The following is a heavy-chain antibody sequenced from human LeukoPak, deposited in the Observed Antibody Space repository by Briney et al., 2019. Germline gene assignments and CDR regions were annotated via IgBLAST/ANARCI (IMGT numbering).Heavy chain of an antibody. V-gene: IGHV3-43*01. D-gene: IGHD6-19*01. J-gene: IGHJ4*02. Sequence: GGSLRLSCAASGFTFDYYTMHWARQAPGKGLEWISFISWDGGRTYYADSVKGRFTISRDNSKNSLYLQMNSLRTEDTALYYCAKDKYGSGWYLIDYWGQGTLVTVSS. CDR3: AKDKYGSGWYLIDY. CDR2: ISWDGGRT. CDR1: GFTFDYYT.